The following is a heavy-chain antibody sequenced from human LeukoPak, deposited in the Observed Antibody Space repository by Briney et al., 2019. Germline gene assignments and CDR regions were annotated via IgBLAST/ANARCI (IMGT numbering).Heavy chain of an antibody. J-gene: IGHJ4*02. V-gene: IGHV4-30-4*01. D-gene: IGHD2-8*02. CDR3: ARTGGTIDY. Sequence: SETLSLTCAVSGGSISSGDYYWSWIRQPPGKGLEWIGYIYYSGSTYYNPSLKSRVTISVDTSKNQFSLKLNSVTAADTAVHYCARTGGTIDYWGQGTLVTVSS. CDR2: IYYSGST. CDR1: GGSISSGDYY.